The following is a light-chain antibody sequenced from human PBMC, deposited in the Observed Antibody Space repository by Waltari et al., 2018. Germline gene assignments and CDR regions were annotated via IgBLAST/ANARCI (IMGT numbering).Light chain of an antibody. Sequence: QSALTQPASVSGTLGQSITISCTGTTSDVGNYDLVSWYQQHPGKAPKLLICEVIKRPPGVSRRVSGSKSGNTASLTISGLQAEDEADYYCCSYAGRGTYVFGSGTKVTVL. V-gene: IGLV2-23*02. CDR2: EVI. CDR3: CSYAGRGTYV. J-gene: IGLJ1*01. CDR1: TSDVGNYDL.